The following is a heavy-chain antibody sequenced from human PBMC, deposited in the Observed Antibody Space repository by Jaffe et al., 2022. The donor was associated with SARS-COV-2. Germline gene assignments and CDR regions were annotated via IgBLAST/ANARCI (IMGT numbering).Heavy chain of an antibody. D-gene: IGHD6-13*01. J-gene: IGHJ4*02. CDR2: ISSNGGST. Sequence: EVQLVESGGGLVQPGGSLRLSCSASGFTFSSYAMHWVRQAPGKGLEYVSAISSNGGSTYYADSVKGRFTISRDNSKNTLYLQMSSLRAEDTAVYYCVKAGGGSSWYPTPDYWGQGTLVTVSS. CDR3: VKAGGGSSWYPTPDY. CDR1: GFTFSSYA. V-gene: IGHV3-64D*09.